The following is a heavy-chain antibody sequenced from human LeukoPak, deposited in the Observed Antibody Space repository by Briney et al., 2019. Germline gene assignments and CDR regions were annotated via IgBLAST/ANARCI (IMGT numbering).Heavy chain of an antibody. V-gene: IGHV3-23*01. CDR2: IAASGDT. D-gene: IGHD6-19*01. Sequence: GGSLRLSCAASGFTFTNYRMAWVRQAPGKGLQWVSAIAASGDTDYADSVKGRFTISRGTSENTLYLQMNSLRGEDTAVYYCAKDQDSYTSGWSDYWGQGTLVTVSS. J-gene: IGHJ4*02. CDR1: GFTFTNYR. CDR3: AKDQDSYTSGWSDY.